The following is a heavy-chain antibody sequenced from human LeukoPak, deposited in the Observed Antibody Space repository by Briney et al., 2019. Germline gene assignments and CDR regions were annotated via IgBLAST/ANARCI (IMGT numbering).Heavy chain of an antibody. V-gene: IGHV4-30-4*01. J-gene: IGHJ4*02. CDR1: GGSISSGDYY. CDR2: IYYSGST. Sequence: SETLSLSCTVSGGSISSGDYYWSWIRQPLGKGLEWIGYIYYSGSTYYNPSLKSRVTISVDTSKNQFSLKLSSVTAADTAVYYCARAGWDYYDSSGRFDYWGQGTLVTVSS. D-gene: IGHD3-22*01. CDR3: ARAGWDYYDSSGRFDY.